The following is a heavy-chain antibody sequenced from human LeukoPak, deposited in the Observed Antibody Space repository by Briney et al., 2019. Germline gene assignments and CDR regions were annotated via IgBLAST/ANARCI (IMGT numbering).Heavy chain of an antibody. D-gene: IGHD3-10*01. V-gene: IGHV1-18*01. Sequence: ASVKVSCKASGYTFTSYGISWVRQAPGQGLEWMGWISAYNGNTNYAQKLQGRVTMTTDTSTSTAYMELRSLRSDDTAVYYCARDQGVMVRGVMRSYFDYWGQGTLVTVSS. CDR3: ARDQGVMVRGVMRSYFDY. J-gene: IGHJ4*02. CDR1: GYTFTSYG. CDR2: ISAYNGNT.